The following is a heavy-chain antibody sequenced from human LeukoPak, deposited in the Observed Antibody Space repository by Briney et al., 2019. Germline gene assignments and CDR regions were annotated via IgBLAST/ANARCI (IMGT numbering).Heavy chain of an antibody. D-gene: IGHD3-10*01. J-gene: IGHJ4*02. CDR2: IKQDGSEK. CDR1: GFTFSSYW. Sequence: GGSLRLSCAASGFTFSSYWMSWVRQAPGKGLEWVANIKQDGSEKYYVDSVKGRFTISRDNAKHSLYLQMNSLRAEDTAVYYCARGGLVVRGLGSTYLVFDYWRQGTLVTVSS. CDR3: ARGGLVVRGLGSTYLVFDY. V-gene: IGHV3-7*01.